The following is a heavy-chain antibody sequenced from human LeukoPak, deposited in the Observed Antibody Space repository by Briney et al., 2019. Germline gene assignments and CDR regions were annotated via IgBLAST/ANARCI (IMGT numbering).Heavy chain of an antibody. V-gene: IGHV4-39*01. CDR3: ARYKGYCSGGSCYSRIGWFDP. Sequence: SETLSLTCTVSGGSISSSSYYWGWIRQPPGKGLEWIGSIYYSGSTYYNPSLKSRVTISVDTSKNQFSLKLSSVTAADTAVYYCARYKGYCSGGSCYSRIGWFDPWGQGTLVTVSS. CDR1: GGSISSSSYY. CDR2: IYYSGST. J-gene: IGHJ5*02. D-gene: IGHD2-15*01.